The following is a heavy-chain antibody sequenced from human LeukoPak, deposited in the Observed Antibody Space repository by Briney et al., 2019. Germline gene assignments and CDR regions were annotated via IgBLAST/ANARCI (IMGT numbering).Heavy chain of an antibody. CDR2: INWNSGFI. J-gene: IGHJ6*02. D-gene: IGHD3-9*01. V-gene: IGHV3-9*01. CDR3: AKSLTGYYNSMDV. Sequence: GGPLRLSCAASGFTFDDYAMHWVRQAPGKGLEWVSGINWNSGFIDYADSVKGRFTISRDNARNSLYLQMNSLRAEDTALYYCAKSLTGYYNSMDVWGQGTTVTVSS. CDR1: GFTFDDYA.